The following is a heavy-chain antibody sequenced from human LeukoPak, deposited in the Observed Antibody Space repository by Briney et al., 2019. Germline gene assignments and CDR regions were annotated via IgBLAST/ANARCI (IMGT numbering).Heavy chain of an antibody. V-gene: IGHV3-30*04. CDR1: GFTFRSYS. J-gene: IGHJ4*02. CDR3: ARDFYYGSGSFDY. CDR2: TSSDGTNQ. Sequence: PGGSLRLSCAASGFTFRSYSMHWVRQAPGKGLEWVAVTSSDGTNQYYADSVKGRFTISRDNSKNTLYLQMNSLRAEDTAVYYCARDFYYGSGSFDYWGQGTLVTVSS. D-gene: IGHD3-10*01.